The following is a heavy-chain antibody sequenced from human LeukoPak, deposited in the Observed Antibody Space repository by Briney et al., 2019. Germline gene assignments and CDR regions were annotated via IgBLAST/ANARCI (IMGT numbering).Heavy chain of an antibody. D-gene: IGHD3-3*01. CDR2: ISGSGGST. V-gene: IGHV3-23*01. CDR3: TTASDFWSGYSPLYYYYGMDV. J-gene: IGHJ6*02. Sequence: GGSLRLSCAASGFTFSSYAMSWVRQAPGKGLEWVSAISGSGGSTYYADSVKGRFTISRGNSKNTLYLQMNSLRAEDTAVYYCTTASDFWSGYSPLYYYYGMDVWGQGTTVTVSS. CDR1: GFTFSSYA.